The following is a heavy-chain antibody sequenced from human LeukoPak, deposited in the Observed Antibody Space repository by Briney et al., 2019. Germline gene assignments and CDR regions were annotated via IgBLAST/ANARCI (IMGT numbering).Heavy chain of an antibody. Sequence: GGSLRLSCAASGFTVSSNYMSWVRQAPGKGLEWVSIIYSGGSTYYADSVEGRFTISRDNSKNTVYLQMNSLRAEDTAVYYCARVSAGDWGQGTLVTVSS. CDR1: GFTVSSNY. V-gene: IGHV3-66*02. CDR2: IYSGGST. J-gene: IGHJ4*02. CDR3: ARVSAGD. D-gene: IGHD4-17*01.